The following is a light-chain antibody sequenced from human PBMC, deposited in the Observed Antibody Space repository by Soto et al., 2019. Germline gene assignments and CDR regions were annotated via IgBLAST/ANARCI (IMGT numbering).Light chain of an antibody. V-gene: IGKV3D-15*01. CDR2: GAS. Sequence: EIIMTQSPAILSVSPGERATLSCRASQSINGNLAWYQHKPGQAPRLLIYGASTRATGVPVRFSGSGSGTVFTLTIGSLEPEDSAVYYCQQRKNWPPITFGQGTRLEI. J-gene: IGKJ5*01. CDR1: QSINGN. CDR3: QQRKNWPPIT.